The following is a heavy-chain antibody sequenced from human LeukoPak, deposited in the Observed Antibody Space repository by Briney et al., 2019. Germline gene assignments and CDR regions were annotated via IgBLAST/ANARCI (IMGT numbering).Heavy chain of an antibody. V-gene: IGHV3-21*01. CDR2: ISSSSSYI. D-gene: IGHD3-9*01. Sequence: PGGSLRLSCAASGFTFSSYSMNWVRQAPGKGLEWVSSISSSSSYIYYADSVKGRFTISGDNAKNSLYLQMNSLRAEDTAVYYCARDRADILTGYYTPTYYGMDVWGKGTTVTVSS. J-gene: IGHJ6*04. CDR1: GFTFSSYS. CDR3: ARDRADILTGYYTPTYYGMDV.